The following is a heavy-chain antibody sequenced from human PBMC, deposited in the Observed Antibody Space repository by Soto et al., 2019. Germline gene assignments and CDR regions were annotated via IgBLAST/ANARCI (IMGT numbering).Heavy chain of an antibody. D-gene: IGHD3-10*01. CDR2: INWSGTKT. CDR3: VRDLSGSATYKGFDS. CDR1: GVTFDDYG. Sequence: EVQLVEAGGGVVRPGGSLRLSCAASGVTFDDYGMNWVRQAPGKGLEWVSGINWSGTKTNYADSVRGRFTISRDNAKNSLYLQMNSLRVADTALYYCVRDLSGSATYKGFDSWGQGTLVIVSS. J-gene: IGHJ5*01. V-gene: IGHV3-20*04.